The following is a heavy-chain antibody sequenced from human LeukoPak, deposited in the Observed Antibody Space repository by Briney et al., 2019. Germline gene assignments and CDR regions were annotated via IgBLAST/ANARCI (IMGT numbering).Heavy chain of an antibody. CDR2: IWYDGSNK. CDR1: GFTFSSYA. D-gene: IGHD2-15*01. Sequence: PGGSLRLSSVTSGFTFSSYAFHWVRQAPGKGLEWVAVIWYDGSNKYYADSVKGRFTISRDNSKNTLYLQMNSLRAEDTAVYYCARAHLPFVGAYYFDYWGQGTLVTVSS. CDR3: ARAHLPFVGAYYFDY. V-gene: IGHV3-33*01. J-gene: IGHJ4*02.